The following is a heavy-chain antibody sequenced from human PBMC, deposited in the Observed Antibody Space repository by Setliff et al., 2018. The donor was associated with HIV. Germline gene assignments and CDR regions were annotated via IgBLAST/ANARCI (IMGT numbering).Heavy chain of an antibody. J-gene: IGHJ3*01. CDR1: GYTFTSYY. CDR2: INPSSGST. D-gene: IGHD2-8*01. V-gene: IGHV1-46*01. CDR3: ARRGVGTSDAFDL. Sequence: GASVKVSCKASGYTFTSYYMHWVRQAPGQGLEWMGIINPSSGSTTYAQKFQGRVTMTRDTSINTAYMDLGRLRSDDTAVYYCARRGVGTSDAFDLWGQGTMVTVSS.